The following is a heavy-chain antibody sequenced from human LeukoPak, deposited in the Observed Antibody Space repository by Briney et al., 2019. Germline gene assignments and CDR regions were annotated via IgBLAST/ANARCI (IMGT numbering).Heavy chain of an antibody. V-gene: IGHV1-18*01. Sequence: ASVKVSCKASGYTFTSYGISWVRQAPGQGLEWMGWISTYNGNTNSAQKLQGRVTMTTDTSTSTTYMELRGLRSDDTAVHYCARDAHSYGNPYYFDYWGQGTLVTVSS. D-gene: IGHD5-18*01. CDR1: GYTFTSYG. J-gene: IGHJ4*02. CDR3: ARDAHSYGNPYYFDY. CDR2: ISTYNGNT.